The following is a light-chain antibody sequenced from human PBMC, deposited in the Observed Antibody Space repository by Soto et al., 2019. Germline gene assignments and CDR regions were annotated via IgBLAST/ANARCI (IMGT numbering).Light chain of an antibody. CDR1: QSVNSNY. CDR2: GIS. Sequence: EMVMTQSPAILSVSPGESATLSCRASQSVNSNYLAWYQQHPGQPPRLLIYGISTRATGIPARFSGSGSGTDFTLTISSLEPEDFAVYYCQQRSNWPPITFGGGTKVDIK. J-gene: IGKJ4*01. CDR3: QQRSNWPPIT. V-gene: IGKV3-11*01.